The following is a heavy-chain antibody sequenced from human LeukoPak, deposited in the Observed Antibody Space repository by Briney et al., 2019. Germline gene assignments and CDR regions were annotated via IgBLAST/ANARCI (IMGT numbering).Heavy chain of an antibody. CDR2: INAGNGNT. J-gene: IGHJ5*02. V-gene: IGHV1-3*03. D-gene: IGHD3-10*01. Sequence: ASVKVSCKASGYTFTSYAMHWVRQALGQRLEWMGWINAGNGNTKYSQEFQGRVTITRDTSASTAYMELSSLRSEDMAVYYCARKLDGITGFDPWGQGTLVTVSS. CDR3: ARKLDGITGFDP. CDR1: GYTFTSYA.